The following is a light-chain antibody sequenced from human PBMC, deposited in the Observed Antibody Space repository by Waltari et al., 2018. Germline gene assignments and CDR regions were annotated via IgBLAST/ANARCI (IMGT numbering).Light chain of an antibody. J-gene: IGLJ3*02. Sequence: QSALTQPASVSGSPGQSVSISCTGTSRDVGDSNSVFWFQDRPGQGPKVIIYDVSDRPSGVPARFSGSKSGNTASLAISGLQAEDEADYYCSSESSDKVVLFGGGTKVTVL. V-gene: IGLV2-14*03. CDR1: SRDVGDSNS. CDR2: DVS. CDR3: SSESSDKVVL.